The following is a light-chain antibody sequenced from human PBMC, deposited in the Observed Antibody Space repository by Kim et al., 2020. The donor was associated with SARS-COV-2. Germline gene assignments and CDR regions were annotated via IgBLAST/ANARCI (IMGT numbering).Light chain of an antibody. J-gene: IGLJ1*01. Sequence: QSALTQPPSASGSPGQSVAISCSGTSSDFGTYNYVSWYQQHPGKAPKLMIYEVTKRPSGVPDRFSASMSGNTASLTISGLQPEDDADYYCTSHANNNYIFGTGTRVTVL. V-gene: IGLV2-8*01. CDR3: TSHANNNYI. CDR2: EVT. CDR1: SSDFGTYNY.